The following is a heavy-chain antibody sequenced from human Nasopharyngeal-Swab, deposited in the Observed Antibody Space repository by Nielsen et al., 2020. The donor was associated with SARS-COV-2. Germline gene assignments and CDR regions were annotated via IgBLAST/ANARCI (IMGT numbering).Heavy chain of an antibody. CDR2: MNPNSGNT. J-gene: IGHJ4*02. CDR3: ARKGASDY. V-gene: IGHV1-8*01. D-gene: IGHD3-16*01. Sequence: WVRQAPGQGLEWMGWMNPNSGNTGYAQKFQGRVTMSRDTSISTAYMELNSLTSEDTAVYCCARKGASDYWGQGTLVTVSS.